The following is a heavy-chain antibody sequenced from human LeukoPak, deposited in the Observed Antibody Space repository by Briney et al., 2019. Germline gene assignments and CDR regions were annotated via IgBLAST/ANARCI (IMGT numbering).Heavy chain of an antibody. CDR2: IVVGSGNT. CDR3: AAARGATIELLDY. D-gene: IGHD5-12*01. V-gene: IGHV1-58*01. CDR1: GFTFTRSA. J-gene: IGHJ4*02. Sequence: ASVKVSCKASGFTFTRSAVQWVRQARGHGLEWIGWIVVGSGNTKYAQKFQERVTITRDMSTSTVYMELSSLRSEDTAVYYCAAARGATIELLDYWGQGTLVTVSS.